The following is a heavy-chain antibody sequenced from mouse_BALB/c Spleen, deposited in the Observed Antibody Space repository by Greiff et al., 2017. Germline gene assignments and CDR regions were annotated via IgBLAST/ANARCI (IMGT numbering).Heavy chain of an antibody. Sequence: EVKVEESGGGLVKPGGSLKLSCAASGFTFSSYAMSWVRQTPEKRLEWVASISSGGSTYYPDSVKGRFTISRDNARNILYLQMSSLRSEDTAMYYCASADGYYLYYYAMDYWGQGTSVTVSS. CDR3: ASADGYYLYYYAMDY. J-gene: IGHJ4*01. V-gene: IGHV5-6-5*01. CDR2: ISSGGST. D-gene: IGHD2-3*01. CDR1: GFTFSSYA.